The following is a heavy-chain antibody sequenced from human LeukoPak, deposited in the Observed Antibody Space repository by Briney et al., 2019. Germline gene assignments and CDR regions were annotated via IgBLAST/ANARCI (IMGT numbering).Heavy chain of an antibody. V-gene: IGHV4-38-2*01. D-gene: IGHD5-24*01. Sequence: SETLSLTCAVSGYSISIGYYWGWIRQPPGKGLEWIGSIYHSGSTYYNPSLKSRVTISVDTSKNQFSLKLNSVTAADTAVYYCARRLGEMATTYFDYWGQGTLVTVSS. CDR1: GYSISIGYY. CDR3: ARRLGEMATTYFDY. J-gene: IGHJ4*02. CDR2: IYHSGST.